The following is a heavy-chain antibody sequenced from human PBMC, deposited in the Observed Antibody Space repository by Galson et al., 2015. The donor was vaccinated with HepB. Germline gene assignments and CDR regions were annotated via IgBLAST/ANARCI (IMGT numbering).Heavy chain of an antibody. CDR2: ISTRSSAR. V-gene: IGHV3-48*01. Sequence: SLRLSCAASGFNFNIYSMNWARQAPGAGLEWDSYISTRSSARDYADSVKGRFTISRDDAKNSLYLQMNSLRVECTAVDYCARERGVSSIFDNGGQGTLVTVSS. CDR1: GFNFNIYS. CDR3: ARERGVSSIFDN. J-gene: IGHJ4*02. D-gene: IGHD3-3*01.